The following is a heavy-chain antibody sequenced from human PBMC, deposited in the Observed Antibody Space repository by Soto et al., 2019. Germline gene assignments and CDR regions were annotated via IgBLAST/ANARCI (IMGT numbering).Heavy chain of an antibody. D-gene: IGHD3-16*02. CDR3: ARVIWGPTYYEYVWGSYRYPPEGVDY. CDR1: GYTFTSYG. J-gene: IGHJ4*01. Sequence: ASVKVSCKASGYTFTSYGISWVRQAPGQGLEWMGWISAYNGNTNYAQKLQGRVTMTTDTSTSTAYMELRSLRSDDTAVYYFARVIWGPTYYEYVWGSYRYPPEGVDYWGQ. V-gene: IGHV1-18*01. CDR2: ISAYNGNT.